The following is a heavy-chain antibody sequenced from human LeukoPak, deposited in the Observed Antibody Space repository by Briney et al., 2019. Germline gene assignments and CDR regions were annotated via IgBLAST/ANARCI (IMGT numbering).Heavy chain of an antibody. CDR3: ARDKVVPAATGYYYYCMDV. V-gene: IGHV1-2*02. Sequence: GASVKVSCKASGYTFTGYYMHWVRQAPGQGLEWMGWINPNSGGTNYAQKFQGRVTMTRDTSISTAYMELSRLRSDDTAVYYCARDKVVPAATGYYYYCMDVWGKGTTVTVSS. J-gene: IGHJ6*03. D-gene: IGHD2-2*01. CDR1: GYTFTGYY. CDR2: INPNSGGT.